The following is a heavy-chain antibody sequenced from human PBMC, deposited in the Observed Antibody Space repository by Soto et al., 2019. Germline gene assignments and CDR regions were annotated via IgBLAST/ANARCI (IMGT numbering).Heavy chain of an antibody. V-gene: IGHV3-23*01. J-gene: IGHJ6*02. CDR2: ISGSGGST. CDR1: GFTFSSYA. Sequence: GGSLRLSCAASGFTFSSYAMSWVRQAPGKGLEWVSAISGSGGSTYYADSVKGRFTISRDNSKNTLYLQMNSLRAEDTAVYYCAKDAVXRFLEWSTTLYYYGMDVWGQGTTVTVSS. D-gene: IGHD3-3*01. CDR3: AKDAVXRFLEWSTTLYYYGMDV.